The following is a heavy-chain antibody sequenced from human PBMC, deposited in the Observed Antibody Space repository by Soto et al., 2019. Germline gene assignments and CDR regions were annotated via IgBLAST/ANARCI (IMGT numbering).Heavy chain of an antibody. V-gene: IGHV1-69*13. J-gene: IGHJ6*02. CDR2: IIPIFGTA. D-gene: IGHD7-27*01. CDR1: GGTFSSYT. Sequence: SVKVSCKASGGTFSSYTISWVRQAPGQGLEWMGGIIPIFGTANYAQRFQGRVTITADESTGTAYMELSSLRSEDTAVYYCARSIKLGLYYYYGMDVWGQGTTVTVSS. CDR3: ARSIKLGLYYYYGMDV.